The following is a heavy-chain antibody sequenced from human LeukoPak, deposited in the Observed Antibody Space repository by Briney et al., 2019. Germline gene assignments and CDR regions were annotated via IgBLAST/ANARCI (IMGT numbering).Heavy chain of an antibody. CDR2: INSDGSTT. V-gene: IGHV3-74*01. D-gene: IGHD3-10*01. Sequence: GGSLRLSCAAPGFTLNGYWMHWVRQAPGKGLVWVSRINSDGSTTSYADSVKGRFTISRDNSKNTLYLQMNSLRAEDTAVCFCARVATGSYDWFDPWGQGTLVTVSS. J-gene: IGHJ5*02. CDR1: GFTLNGYW. CDR3: ARVATGSYDWFDP.